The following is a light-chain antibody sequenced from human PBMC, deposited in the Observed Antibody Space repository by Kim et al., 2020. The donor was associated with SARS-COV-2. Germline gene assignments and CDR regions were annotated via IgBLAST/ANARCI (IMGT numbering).Light chain of an antibody. CDR3: TSYTSSSTLV. V-gene: IGLV2-18*02. Sequence: GHSVPLSFTGTSSDVGSYNRVSWYQQPPGTAPKLMIYEVNNRPSGVPDRFSGSKSGNTASLTISGLQAEDEADYYCTSYTSSSTLVFGTGTKVTVL. J-gene: IGLJ1*01. CDR1: SSDVGSYNR. CDR2: EVN.